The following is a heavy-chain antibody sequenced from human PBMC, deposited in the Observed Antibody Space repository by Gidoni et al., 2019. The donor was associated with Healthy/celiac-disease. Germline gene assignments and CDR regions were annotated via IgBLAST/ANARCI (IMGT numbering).Heavy chain of an antibody. CDR2: ISGSGGST. V-gene: IGHV3-23*01. D-gene: IGHD6-13*01. Sequence: EVQLLESGGGLVQPGGSLRLSCAASGFTFSSYAISWVGQAPGKGLEWVSAISGSGGSTYYADSVKGRFTISRDNSKNTLYLQMNSLRAEDTAVYYCATDSSSWYLGMNNWFDPWGQGTLVTVSS. CDR1: GFTFSSYA. CDR3: ATDSSSWYLGMNNWFDP. J-gene: IGHJ5*02.